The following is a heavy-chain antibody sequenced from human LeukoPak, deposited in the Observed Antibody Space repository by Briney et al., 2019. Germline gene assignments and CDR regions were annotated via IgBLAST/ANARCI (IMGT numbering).Heavy chain of an antibody. CDR3: VRDMFGGRDY. Sequence: GGSLRLSCAASGFTFSSYWMHWVRQVPGKGLAWVSRINEVGSATSNADSVKGRFTISRDNVKNALYLQMNSLRAEDTAVYYCVRDMFGGRDYWGQGTLVTVSS. CDR2: INEVGSAT. CDR1: GFTFSSYW. D-gene: IGHD3-10*02. J-gene: IGHJ4*02. V-gene: IGHV3-74*01.